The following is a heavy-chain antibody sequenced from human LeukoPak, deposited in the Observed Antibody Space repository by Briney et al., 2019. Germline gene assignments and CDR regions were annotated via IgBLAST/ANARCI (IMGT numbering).Heavy chain of an antibody. CDR1: GFRFNSHH. CDR2: APHDRSSP. V-gene: IGHV3-30*03. J-gene: IGHJ4*02. D-gene: IGHD1-26*01. CDR3: ARQSLGASGLDH. Sequence: GGSLRLSCAVSGFRFNSHHMHWVRQAPNKGLELVAVAPHDRSSPSHAASVNGRFTISRDNSKHTLFLHMDSLRVDDTAIYYCARQSLGASGLDHWGQGVLVTVSS.